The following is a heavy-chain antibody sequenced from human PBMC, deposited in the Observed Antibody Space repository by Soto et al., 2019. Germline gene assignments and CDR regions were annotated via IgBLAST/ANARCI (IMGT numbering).Heavy chain of an antibody. J-gene: IGHJ4*02. D-gene: IGHD1-26*01. CDR2: ISTIFGTA. CDR1: GGTFSSYA. CDR3: ARYGWELRTMCY. Sequence: QVQLVQSGAEVKKPGASVKVSCQASGGTFSSYAFSWVRQAPGQGLEWMGGISTIFGTANYAQKCQGRVTITAYESTSSAYMELSSLRSEDTDVYYCARYGWELRTMCYWCQGTLVTVSS. V-gene: IGHV1-69*12.